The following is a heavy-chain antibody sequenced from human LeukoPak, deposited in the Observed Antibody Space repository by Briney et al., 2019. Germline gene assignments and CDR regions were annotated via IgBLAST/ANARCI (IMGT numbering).Heavy chain of an antibody. CDR3: ARGPLSKRNWFDP. V-gene: IGHV1-8*01. CDR2: MNPNSGNT. D-gene: IGHD2/OR15-2a*01. Sequence: ASVKVSCKASGYTFTSYDINWVRQATGQGLEWMGWMNPNSGNTGYAQKFQGRVTMTRNTSISTAYMELSRLRSEDTAVYYCARGPLSKRNWFDPWGQGTLVTVSS. J-gene: IGHJ5*02. CDR1: GYTFTSYD.